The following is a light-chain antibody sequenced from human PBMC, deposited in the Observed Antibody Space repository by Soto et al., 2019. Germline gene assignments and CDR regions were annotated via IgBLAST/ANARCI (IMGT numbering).Light chain of an antibody. V-gene: IGLV1-44*01. J-gene: IGLJ2*01. Sequence: QPMLTQPPSASGTPGQRVTISCSGSSANIGSNTVNWYQQFPGAAPRFLISGNNVRPSGVPDRFSASRSGTSASLAISGLQSEDEADYYCAVWDDKLRGRTIGGGTKVTVL. CDR2: GNN. CDR1: SANIGSNT. CDR3: AVWDDKLRGRT.